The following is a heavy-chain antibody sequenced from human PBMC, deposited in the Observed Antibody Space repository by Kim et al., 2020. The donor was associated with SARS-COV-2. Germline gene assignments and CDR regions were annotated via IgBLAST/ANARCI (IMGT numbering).Heavy chain of an antibody. CDR1: GASINSYY. Sequence: SETLSLTCTVSGASINSYYWGWIRQPPGKGLEWIGYISYSGNTNYSPSLKSRVTISVDPSKNQFSLNLISVTAADTAVYYCARLGGYASPVRVWGRGTLVTVSS. J-gene: IGHJ4*02. D-gene: IGHD5-12*01. V-gene: IGHV4-59*08. CDR3: ARLGGYASPVRV. CDR2: ISYSGNT.